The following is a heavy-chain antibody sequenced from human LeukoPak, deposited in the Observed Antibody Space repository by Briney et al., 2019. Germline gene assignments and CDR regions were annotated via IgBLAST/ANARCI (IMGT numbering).Heavy chain of an antibody. V-gene: IGHV4-34*01. Sequence: SETLSLTCAVYGGSFSGYYWSWIRQPPGKGLEWIGEINHSGSTNYNPSLKSRVTISVDTSKNQFSLKLSSVTAADTAVYYCASVYYYGSGSYYQMGNYFDYWGQGTLVTVSS. D-gene: IGHD3-10*01. J-gene: IGHJ4*02. CDR3: ASVYYYGSGSYYQMGNYFDY. CDR1: GGSFSGYY. CDR2: INHSGST.